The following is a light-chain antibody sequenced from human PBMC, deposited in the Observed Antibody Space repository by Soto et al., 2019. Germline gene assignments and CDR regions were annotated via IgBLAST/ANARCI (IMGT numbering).Light chain of an antibody. Sequence: QSALTQPASVSGSPGQSITISCTGTSSDVGGYNYVSWYQQHPGKAPKLMIYEVSYRPSGVSNRFSASKSGNTASLTISGLQAEDEADYHCSSYRSISTPVVFGGGTKLTVL. CDR1: SSDVGGYNY. CDR2: EVS. V-gene: IGLV2-14*01. J-gene: IGLJ2*01. CDR3: SSYRSISTPVV.